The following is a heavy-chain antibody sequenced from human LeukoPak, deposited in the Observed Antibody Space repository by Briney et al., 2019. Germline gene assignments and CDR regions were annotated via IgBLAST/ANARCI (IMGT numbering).Heavy chain of an antibody. J-gene: IGHJ4*02. CDR3: ARLFGELLPEFDC. CDR1: GYSFTSYW. V-gene: IGHV5-51*01. Sequence: GESLQISCKGSGYSFTSYWIGWVRQMPGKGLEWMRIIYPGDSDTRHSPSFQGQVTISADKSISTAYLQWSSLKASDTAMYYCARLFGELLPEFDCWGQGTLVTVSS. D-gene: IGHD3-10*02. CDR2: IYPGDSDT.